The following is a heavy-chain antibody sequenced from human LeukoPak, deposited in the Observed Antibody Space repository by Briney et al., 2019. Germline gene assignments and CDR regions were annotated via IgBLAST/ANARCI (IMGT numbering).Heavy chain of an antibody. D-gene: IGHD1-26*01. CDR1: GFTFSSYD. CDR3: AKSVGAGD. CDR2: INASGGTT. J-gene: IGHJ4*02. V-gene: IGHV3-23*01. Sequence: GGSLRLSCAASGFTFSSYDMSWVRQAPGKGLEWVSYINASGGTTYNVDTVKARFVISRDNSKNTLYLQMTSLRAEDTAVYYCAKSVGAGDWGQGTLVTVSS.